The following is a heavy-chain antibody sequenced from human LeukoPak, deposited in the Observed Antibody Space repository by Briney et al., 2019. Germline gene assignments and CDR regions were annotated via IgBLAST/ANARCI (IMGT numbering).Heavy chain of an antibody. V-gene: IGHV3-7*01. CDR1: GFTFSSYW. J-gene: IGHJ3*02. CDR2: IKQDGSEK. CDR3: ARDGPYNEYAFDI. D-gene: IGHD1-14*01. Sequence: PGGSLRLSCAASGFTFSSYWMSWVRQAPGKGLEWVANIKQDGSEKYYVDSVKGRFTISRDNAKNSLYLQMNSLRAEDTAVYYCARDGPYNEYAFDIWGQGTMVTVSS.